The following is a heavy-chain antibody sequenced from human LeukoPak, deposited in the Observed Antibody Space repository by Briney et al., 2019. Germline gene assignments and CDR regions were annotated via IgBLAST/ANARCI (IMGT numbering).Heavy chain of an antibody. CDR3: AKDREP. CDR1: GFTFSSYW. J-gene: IGHJ5*02. CDR2: ISYDGSNK. V-gene: IGHV3-30*18. Sequence: PGGSLRLSCAASGFTFSSYWMSWVRQAPGKGLEWVAVISYDGSNKYYADSVKGRFTISRDNSKNTLYLQMNSLRAEDTAVYYCAKDREPWGQGTLVTVSS.